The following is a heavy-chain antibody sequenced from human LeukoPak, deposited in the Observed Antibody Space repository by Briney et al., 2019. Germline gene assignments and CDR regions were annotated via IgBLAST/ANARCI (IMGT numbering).Heavy chain of an antibody. V-gene: IGHV3-30*03. CDR1: GFTFSNYG. Sequence: GGSLRLSCAGSGFTFSNYGMHWVRQAPGKGLEWVAVISYDGKVKYYADSVKGGFTISRDNAKNALYLQMNSLRGEDTAVYYCARGNPASHYYYYYGMDVWGQGTTVTVSS. CDR2: ISYDGKVK. D-gene: IGHD1-14*01. CDR3: ARGNPASHYYYYYGMDV. J-gene: IGHJ6*02.